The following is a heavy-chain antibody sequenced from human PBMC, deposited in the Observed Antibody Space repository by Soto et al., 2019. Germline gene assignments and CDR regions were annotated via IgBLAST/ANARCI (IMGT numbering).Heavy chain of an antibody. V-gene: IGHV5-51*01. CDR3: ERKSSEAATGVGY. CDR1: GYSFTSYW. J-gene: IGHJ4*02. CDR2: IYPGDSDT. Sequence: GESLKISCKGSGYSFTSYWVAWVRQMPGKGLEWMGTIYPGDSDTRYSPSFQGQVTISADKSINIAYLQWSSLKASDTAMYYCERKSSEAATGVGYWGQGTLVTVSS. D-gene: IGHD2-15*01.